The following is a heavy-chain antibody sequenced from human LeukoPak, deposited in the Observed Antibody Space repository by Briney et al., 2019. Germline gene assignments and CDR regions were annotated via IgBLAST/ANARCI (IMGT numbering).Heavy chain of an antibody. Sequence: SETLSLTCTVSGGSISSYYWSWIRQPPGKGLEWIGYIYYSGSTNYNPSLKSRVTISVDTSKSQFSLKLSSVTAADTAVYYCARLLATTVTTFDYWGQGTLVTVS. J-gene: IGHJ4*02. CDR1: GGSISSYY. CDR3: ARLLATTVTTFDY. D-gene: IGHD4-17*01. V-gene: IGHV4-59*08. CDR2: IYYSGST.